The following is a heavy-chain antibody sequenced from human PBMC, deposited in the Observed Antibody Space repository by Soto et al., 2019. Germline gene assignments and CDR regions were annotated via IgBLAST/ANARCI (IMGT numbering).Heavy chain of an antibody. V-gene: IGHV4-39*01. CDR2: IYYSGRA. Sequence: PSEILSLTCTVSGGSIISSSYYWGWIRQPPGKGLEWIGSIYYSGRAYYSPSLKSRVTISVDTSKNQFSLKLSSVTAAETAVYYCARSHIVPRLFMYPYDYWGQGTPVTVSS. CDR1: GGSIISSSYY. J-gene: IGHJ4*02. D-gene: IGHD6-6*01. CDR3: ARSHIVPRLFMYPYDY.